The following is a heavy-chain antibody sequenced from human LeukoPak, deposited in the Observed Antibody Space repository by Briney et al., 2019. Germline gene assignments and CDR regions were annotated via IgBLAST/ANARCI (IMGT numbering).Heavy chain of an antibody. J-gene: IGHJ4*02. CDR1: GFTFNDYN. CDR3: AREAGYYYDSSGPFDY. Sequence: GGSLRLSCAASGFTFNDYNIHWVRQPPGKGLEWVSLISWDGSTTYYADSVKGRFTISRDNSKNTLYLQMNSLRAEDTAVYYCAREAGYYYDSSGPFDYWGQGTLVTVSS. D-gene: IGHD3-22*01. CDR2: ISWDGSTT. V-gene: IGHV3-43*01.